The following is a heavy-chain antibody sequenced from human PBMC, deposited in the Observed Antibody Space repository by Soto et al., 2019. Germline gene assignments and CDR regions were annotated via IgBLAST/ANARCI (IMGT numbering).Heavy chain of an antibody. J-gene: IGHJ5*01. Sequence: QVQLVQSGAELKKPGASVRVSCKASGYTFTNNDVTWVRQATGQGLEWMGWMNPGSGDTGYAQKFQGRVTMTRDISIATAYMELSSLRSEDTAIYYCARMASFGSFNLFDPWGQGTLVTVSS. CDR1: GYTFTNND. V-gene: IGHV1-8*01. CDR2: MNPGSGDT. CDR3: ARMASFGSFNLFDP. D-gene: IGHD5-18*01.